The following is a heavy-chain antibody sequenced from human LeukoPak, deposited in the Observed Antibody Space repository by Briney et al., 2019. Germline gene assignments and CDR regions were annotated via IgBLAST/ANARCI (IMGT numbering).Heavy chain of an antibody. Sequence: SETLSLTCAVYGGSFSGYYWSWIRQPPGKGLEWIGEVNHSGSTSYNPSLKSRVTISLDTSKNQFSLKLSSVTAADTAVYYCASVVVATAANWFDPWGQGTLVTVSS. D-gene: IGHD2-21*02. V-gene: IGHV4-34*01. J-gene: IGHJ5*02. CDR2: VNHSGST. CDR3: ASVVVATAANWFDP. CDR1: GGSFSGYY.